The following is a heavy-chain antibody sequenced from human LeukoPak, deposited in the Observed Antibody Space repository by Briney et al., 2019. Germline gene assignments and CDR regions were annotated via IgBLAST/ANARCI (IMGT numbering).Heavy chain of an antibody. CDR3: ARGGPDLAREYFQY. CDR1: GGSISTNY. V-gene: IGHV4-4*07. D-gene: IGHD5-12*01. CDR2: IYVTGTT. J-gene: IGHJ1*01. Sequence: SETLSLICTVSGGSISTNYWNWIRQPAGKGLEWIGRIYVTGTTYYNPSLKSRLTMSVDASRNQFFLNLSSVTAADTAVYYCARGGPDLAREYFQYWGQGTLVTVS.